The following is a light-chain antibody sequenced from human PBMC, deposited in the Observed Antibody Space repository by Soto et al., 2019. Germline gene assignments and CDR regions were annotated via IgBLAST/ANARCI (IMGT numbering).Light chain of an antibody. CDR3: QHYNNWPRT. CDR2: DVS. CDR1: QSISTW. J-gene: IGKJ3*01. Sequence: DMQGTTSPCTLAASVWVGVTIHCRAIQSISTWLAWYQQKPGKAPKLLIYDVSSLQSGVPSRFSGSGSGTEFTLTISSLQPDDFATYYGQHYNNWPRTFGPGTKV. V-gene: IGKV1-5*01.